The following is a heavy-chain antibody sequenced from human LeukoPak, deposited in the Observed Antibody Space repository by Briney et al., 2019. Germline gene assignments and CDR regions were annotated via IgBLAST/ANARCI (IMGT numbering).Heavy chain of an antibody. Sequence: ASVKVSCKASGYTLTELSMHWVRQAPGKGLEWMGGFDPEDGETIYAQKFQGRVTMTEDTSTDTAYMELSSLRSEDTAVYYCATVCGGSTSCSPYYGMDVWGQGTTVTVSS. J-gene: IGHJ6*02. CDR3: ATVCGGSTSCSPYYGMDV. V-gene: IGHV1-24*01. CDR2: FDPEDGET. D-gene: IGHD2-2*01. CDR1: GYTLTELS.